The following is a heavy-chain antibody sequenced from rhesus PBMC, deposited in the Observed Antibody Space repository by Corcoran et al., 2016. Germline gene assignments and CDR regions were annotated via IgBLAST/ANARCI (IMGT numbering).Heavy chain of an antibody. CDR1: GYSFTSYW. V-gene: IGHV5-2*01. D-gene: IGHD2-21*01. Sequence: EVQLVQSGAEVKRPGESLKISCKTSGYSFTSYWISWVRQMPGKGLEWRGAIEPIDSDTRYSPSFQGQVTISADKSISTAYLQWSSLKASDSATYYCARSGYRWYFDIWGPGTPITISS. CDR2: IEPIDSDT. J-gene: IGHJ2*01. CDR3: ARSGYRWYFDI.